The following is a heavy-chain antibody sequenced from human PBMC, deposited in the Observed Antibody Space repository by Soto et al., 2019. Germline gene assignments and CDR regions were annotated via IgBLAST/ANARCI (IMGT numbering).Heavy chain of an antibody. V-gene: IGHV1-69*01. D-gene: IGHD2-15*01. Sequence: QVRVVQSGAEVKKPGSSVKVSCKASGVTFTSHAASWVRQAPGQGFEWMGGTIPVFETTNYAQKFQGRVTISADESTTTAYMDLSGLKADDTAIYYCVLIDHSSSDSGEYFDYWGQGTLVTVSS. CDR1: GVTFTSHA. CDR3: VLIDHSSSDSGEYFDY. CDR2: TIPVFETT. J-gene: IGHJ4*02.